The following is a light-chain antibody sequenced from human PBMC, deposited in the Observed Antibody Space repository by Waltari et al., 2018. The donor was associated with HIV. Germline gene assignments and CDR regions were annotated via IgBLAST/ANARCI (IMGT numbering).Light chain of an antibody. CDR3: QQYNNWHT. CDR1: QSASST. CDR2: GAS. Sequence: EVVITQSPPSLPVSLGERATLSCRATQSASSTLAWYHHNPGQAPRLLIYGASTRAAGVPARFSGSGSETEFTLTISSLQSEDFAVDYCQQYNNWHTFGPGTKVDIK. V-gene: IGKV3-15*01. J-gene: IGKJ3*01.